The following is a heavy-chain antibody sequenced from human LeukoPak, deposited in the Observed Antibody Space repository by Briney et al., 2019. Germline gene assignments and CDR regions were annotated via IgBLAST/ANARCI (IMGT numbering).Heavy chain of an antibody. V-gene: IGHV4-59*08. D-gene: IGHD2-21*02. CDR1: GGSISSYY. J-gene: IGHJ3*02. Sequence: SETLSLTCTVSGGSISSYYWNWIRQPPGKGLEWIGYIYYSGSTNYNPSLKSRVTVSVDTSKNQFSLKLSSVTAADTAVYYCARQVTALDAFDIWGQGTMVTVSS. CDR2: IYYSGST. CDR3: ARQVTALDAFDI.